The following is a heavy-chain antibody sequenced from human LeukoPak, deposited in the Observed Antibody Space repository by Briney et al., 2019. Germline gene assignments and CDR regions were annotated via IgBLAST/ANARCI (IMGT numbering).Heavy chain of an antibody. CDR2: IYYSGST. J-gene: IGHJ4*02. CDR1: GGSISGYF. D-gene: IGHD3-22*01. V-gene: IGHV4-59*08. Sequence: SETLSLTCTVSGGSISGYFWSWIRQPPGKGLDYIGYIYYSGSTNYNPSLEGRVTISVDTSKNQFSLKLNSVTAADTAVYYCARHYCDRSGYYYFDYWVQGTLVTVSS. CDR3: ARHYCDRSGYYYFDY.